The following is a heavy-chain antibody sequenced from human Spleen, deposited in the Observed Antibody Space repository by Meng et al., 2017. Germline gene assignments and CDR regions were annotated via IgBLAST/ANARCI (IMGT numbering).Heavy chain of an antibody. J-gene: IGHJ4*02. CDR3: AKRGLSESPRPLDY. CDR2: ISESGGSP. V-gene: IGHV3-23*01. D-gene: IGHD1-26*01. Sequence: GESLKISCAASGFTFSNYWLHWVRQAPGKGLEWVSGISESGGSPYYADSVKGRFTISRDTSKNTLYLQMNSLRAEDTAVYYCAKRGLSESPRPLDYWGQGTLVTVSS. CDR1: GFTFSNYW.